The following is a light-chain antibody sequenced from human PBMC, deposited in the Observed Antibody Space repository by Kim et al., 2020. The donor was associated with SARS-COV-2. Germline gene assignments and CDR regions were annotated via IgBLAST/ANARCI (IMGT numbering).Light chain of an antibody. CDR2: AKD. V-gene: IGLV3-19*01. J-gene: IGLJ2*01. CDR1: SLRNYY. CDR3: QSRDSGGKVV. Sequence: SSELTQDPAVPVALGQTVRITCQGDSLRNYYATWYQQKARQAPVLVFYAKDKRPSGVPDRFSGSTSGNTASLTISGTQAEDEADFYCQSRDSGGKVVFGGGTQLTVL.